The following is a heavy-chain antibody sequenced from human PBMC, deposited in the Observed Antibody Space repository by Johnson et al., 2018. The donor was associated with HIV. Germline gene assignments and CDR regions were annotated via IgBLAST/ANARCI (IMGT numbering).Heavy chain of an antibody. CDR3: PRVRYSSGWPIYAFDI. CDR1: GFTFTDYY. V-gene: IGHV3-11*04. D-gene: IGHD6-19*01. CDR2: ISTSGGGI. J-gene: IGHJ3*02. Sequence: QVQLVESGGSLVKPGGSMRLSCAASGFTFTDYYMTWIRQAPGKGLEWVSHISTSGGGIYYADSVKGRFTISRDNARNSLYLQMNSLRAEDTAVDYCPRVRYSSGWPIYAFDIWGQGTVVIVSS.